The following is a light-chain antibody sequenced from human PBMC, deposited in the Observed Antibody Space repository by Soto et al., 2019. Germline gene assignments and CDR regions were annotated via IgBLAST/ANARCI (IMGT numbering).Light chain of an antibody. CDR2: GAS. CDR1: QSISSSF. CDR3: QQYGGVPYT. Sequence: EIVLTQSPGILSLSPGERASLSCGASQSISSSFLAWYQQKPGQAPRLLIYGASSRATGIPDRFSGTGSETDFTLTISRLEPEDFAIYYCQQYGGVPYTFGQGTKVDIK. J-gene: IGKJ2*01. V-gene: IGKV3-20*01.